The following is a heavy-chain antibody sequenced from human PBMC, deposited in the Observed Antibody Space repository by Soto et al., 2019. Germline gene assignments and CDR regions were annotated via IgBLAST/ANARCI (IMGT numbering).Heavy chain of an antibody. J-gene: IGHJ4*02. Sequence: QVQLVESGGGVVQPGRSLRLSCAASGFTFSSYGMHWVRQAPGKGLEWVAVIWYDGSNKYYADSVKGRFTISRDNSKNTLYLQMNRLRAEDTAVYYGARDYLVVPHRVIDYWGQGTLVTVSS. CDR3: ARDYLVVPHRVIDY. CDR1: GFTFSSYG. D-gene: IGHD2-2*01. V-gene: IGHV3-33*01. CDR2: IWYDGSNK.